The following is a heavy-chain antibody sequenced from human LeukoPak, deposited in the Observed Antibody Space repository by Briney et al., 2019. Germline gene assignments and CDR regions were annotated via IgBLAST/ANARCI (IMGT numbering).Heavy chain of an antibody. Sequence: ASVKVSCKASGYTFTSYAMNWVRQAPGQGLEWMGWINTNTGNPTYAQGFTGRFVFSLDTSVSTAYLQISSLKAEDTAVYYCARVPWIQLWLGNDYWGQGTLVTVSS. D-gene: IGHD5-18*01. CDR2: INTNTGNP. CDR1: GYTFTSYA. V-gene: IGHV7-4-1*02. J-gene: IGHJ4*02. CDR3: ARVPWIQLWLGNDY.